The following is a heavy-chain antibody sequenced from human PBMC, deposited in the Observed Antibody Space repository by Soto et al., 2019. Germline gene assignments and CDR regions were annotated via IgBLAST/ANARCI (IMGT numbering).Heavy chain of an antibody. V-gene: IGHV3-30*18. CDR1: GFTFSSYG. D-gene: IGHD2-21*02. CDR3: AKDRIAYCGGDCYSGY. CDR2: ISYDGSNK. J-gene: IGHJ4*02. Sequence: PGGSLRLSCAASGFTFSSYGMHWVRQAPGKGLEWVAVISYDGSNKYYADSVKGRFTISRDNSKNTLYLQMNSLRAEDTAVYYCAKDRIAYCGGDCYSGYWGQGTLVTVSS.